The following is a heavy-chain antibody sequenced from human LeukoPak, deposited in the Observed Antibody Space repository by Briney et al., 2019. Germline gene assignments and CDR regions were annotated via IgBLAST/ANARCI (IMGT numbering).Heavy chain of an antibody. D-gene: IGHD6-13*01. CDR1: GGSFSGYY. Sequence: SETLSLTCAVYGGSFSGYYWSWIRQPPGKGLEWIGEINHSGSTNYNPSLKSRVTISVDTSKNQFSLKLSSVTAADTAVYYCARDPPLGAFDIWGQGTMVTVSS. V-gene: IGHV4-34*01. CDR2: INHSGST. CDR3: ARDPPLGAFDI. J-gene: IGHJ3*02.